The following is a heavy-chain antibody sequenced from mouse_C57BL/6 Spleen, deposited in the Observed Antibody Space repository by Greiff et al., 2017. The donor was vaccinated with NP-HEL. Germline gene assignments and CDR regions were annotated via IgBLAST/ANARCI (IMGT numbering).Heavy chain of an antibody. J-gene: IGHJ2*01. CDR1: GFSLTSYG. D-gene: IGHD4-1*01. Sequence: VKVVESGPGLVQPSQSLSITCTVSGFSLTSYGVHWVRQSPGKGLEWLGVIWSGGSTDYNAAFISRLSISKDNSKNQIFFKMNSLQADDTAIYYCARKRTGTGLFDYWGQGTTLTVSS. CDR2: IWSGGST. V-gene: IGHV2-2*01. CDR3: ARKRTGTGLFDY.